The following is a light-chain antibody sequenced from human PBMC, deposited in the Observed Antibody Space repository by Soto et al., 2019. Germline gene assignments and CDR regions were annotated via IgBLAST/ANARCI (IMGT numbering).Light chain of an antibody. CDR2: DVT. CDR1: SSDVGGYNS. V-gene: IGLV2-14*01. Sequence: QSVLTQPASVSGSPGLSIAISCTETSSDVGGYNSVSWYQQHPGKAPKLVIYDVTSRPSGVSNRFSGSKSGNTASLTISGLQAEDEGDYYCSSYRTGGSYVFGTGTKVTVL. CDR3: SSYRTGGSYV. J-gene: IGLJ1*01.